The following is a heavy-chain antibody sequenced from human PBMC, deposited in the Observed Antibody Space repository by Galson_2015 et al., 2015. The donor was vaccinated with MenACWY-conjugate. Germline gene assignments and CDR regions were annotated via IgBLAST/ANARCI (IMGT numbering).Heavy chain of an antibody. Sequence: SVKVSCKASGFTFTSSAVQWVRQARGQRLEWIGWIVVGSGNTNYAQKFQERVTITRDMSTSTAYMELSSLRSEDTAVYYCAAMYGYYDSSGSHDYWGQGTLVTVSS. V-gene: IGHV1-58*01. J-gene: IGHJ4*02. CDR1: GFTFTSSA. CDR3: AAMYGYYDSSGSHDY. CDR2: IVVGSGNT. D-gene: IGHD3-22*01.